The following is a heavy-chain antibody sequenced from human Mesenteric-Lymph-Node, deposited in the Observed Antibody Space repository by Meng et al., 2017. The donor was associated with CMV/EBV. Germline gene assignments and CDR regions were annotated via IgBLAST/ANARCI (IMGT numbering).Heavy chain of an antibody. D-gene: IGHD2-2*02. CDR1: GFTVSSNY. J-gene: IGHJ4*02. V-gene: IGHV3-66*02. Sequence: GGSLRLSCAASGFTVSSNYMSWVRQAPGKGLEWVSIIYRGSNTYHADNVKGRFTISRDNSKNTLYLQMNSLIAEDTAVYYCSSPPEHCSSASCYIFDYWGQGTLVTVSS. CDR2: IYRGSNT. CDR3: SSPPEHCSSASCYIFDY.